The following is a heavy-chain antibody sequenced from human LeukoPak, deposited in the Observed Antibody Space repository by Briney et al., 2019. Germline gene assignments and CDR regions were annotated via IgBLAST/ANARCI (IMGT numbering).Heavy chain of an antibody. V-gene: IGHV1-18*01. J-gene: IGHJ4*02. D-gene: IGHD3-9*01. CDR3: ARDMDDILTGYPVN. CDR1: GYTFTSYG. Sequence: ASVKVSCKASGYTFTSYGISRVRQAPGQGLEWMGWISAYNGNTNYAQKLQGRVTMTTDTSTSTAYMELRSLRSDDTAVYYCARDMDDILTGYPVNWGQGTLVTVSS. CDR2: ISAYNGNT.